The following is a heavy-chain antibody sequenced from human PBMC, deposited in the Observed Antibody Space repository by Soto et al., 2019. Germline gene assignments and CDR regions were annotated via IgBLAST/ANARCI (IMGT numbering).Heavy chain of an antibody. CDR2: IIPNFGTA. CDR1: GGTFSSYA. D-gene: IGHD3-3*01. V-gene: IGHV1-69*05. Sequence: SVKVSCKASGGTFSSYAISWVRQAPGQGLEWMGGIIPNFGTANYAQKLQGRVTITTDASTSTAYMELRSLRSDDTAVYYCASGHVFWSGYYNFDYWGQGTLVTVSS. J-gene: IGHJ4*02. CDR3: ASGHVFWSGYYNFDY.